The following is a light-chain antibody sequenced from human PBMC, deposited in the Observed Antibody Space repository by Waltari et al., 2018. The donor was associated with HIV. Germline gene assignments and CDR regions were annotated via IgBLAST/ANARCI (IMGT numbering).Light chain of an antibody. CDR1: RSDVGGYNY. CDR3: SSYTIKSTLE. J-gene: IGLJ2*01. CDR2: DVS. Sequence: QSALTQPASVSGSPGQSITISCPGTRSDVGGYNYVSWYQQHPGEAPKLIIYDVSNGPAGVSNRFSGSQSGNAASLTISGCQAEGEAEYYCSSYTIKSTLEFGGGTKLTAL. V-gene: IGLV2-14*03.